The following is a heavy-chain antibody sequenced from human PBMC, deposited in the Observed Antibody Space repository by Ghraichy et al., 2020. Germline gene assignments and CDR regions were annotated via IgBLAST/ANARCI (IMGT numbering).Heavy chain of an antibody. D-gene: IGHD6-19*01. CDR3: ARRVAVAGTWIWYLDL. V-gene: IGHV3-7*03. CDR1: GFTFSNYW. CDR2: IKPDVSER. J-gene: IGHJ2*01. Sequence: GESLNISCATSGFTFSNYWMSWVRQAPGKGLEWVANIKPDVSERYYLDSVKGRFTISRDNANNSLYLQMHSLRAEDTAVYYCARRVAVAGTWIWYLDLWGRGTRVSVSS.